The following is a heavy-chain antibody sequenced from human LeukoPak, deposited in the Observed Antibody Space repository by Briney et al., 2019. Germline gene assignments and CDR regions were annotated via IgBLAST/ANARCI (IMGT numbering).Heavy chain of an antibody. CDR2: IYSGGST. D-gene: IGHD2-15*01. J-gene: IGHJ4*03. V-gene: IGHV3-53*01. Sequence: PGGSLRLSCAASGFTFSSYWMSWVRQAPGKGLEWVSVIYSGGSTYYADSVKGRFTISRDNSKNTLYLQMNSLRAEDTAVYYCAREVVAATCYFDYWGQGTLVTVSS. CDR1: GFTFSSYW. CDR3: AREVVAATCYFDY.